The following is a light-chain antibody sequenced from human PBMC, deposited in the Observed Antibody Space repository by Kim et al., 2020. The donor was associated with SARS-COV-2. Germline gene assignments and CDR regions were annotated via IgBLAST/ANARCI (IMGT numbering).Light chain of an antibody. J-gene: IGLJ2*01. V-gene: IGLV2-14*03. CDR3: SSYTGSGTLV. CDR1: SSDVGGYNY. Sequence: GQSITMSCTGTSSDVGGYNYFSWYQQDPGKVPKLLIYDVSNRPAGVSNRFSGTKSGNTASLTISGLQAEDEADYYCSSYTGSGTLVFGGGTQLTVL. CDR2: DVS.